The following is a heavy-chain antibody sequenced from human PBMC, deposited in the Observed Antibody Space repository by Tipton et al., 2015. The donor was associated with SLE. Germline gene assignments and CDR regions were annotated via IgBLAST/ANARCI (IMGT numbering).Heavy chain of an antibody. J-gene: IGHJ5*02. CDR2: INHSGST. CDR1: GGSFSGYY. D-gene: IGHD1-26*01. Sequence: TLSLTCAVYGGSFSGYYWSWIRQPPGKGLEWIGEINHSGSTNYNPSLKSRVTISVDTSKNQSSLKLSSVTAADTAVYYCARGGSGSYLGWFAPWGQGTLVTVSS. CDR3: ARGGSGSYLGWFAP. V-gene: IGHV4-34*01.